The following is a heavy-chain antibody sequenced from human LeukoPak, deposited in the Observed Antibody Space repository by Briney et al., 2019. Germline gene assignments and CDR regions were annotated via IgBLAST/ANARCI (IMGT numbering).Heavy chain of an antibody. CDR2: INHSGST. Sequence: SETLSLTCAVYGGSFSGYYWSWIRQPPGKGLEWIGEINHSGSTNYNPSLKSRVTISVDTSKSQFSLKLSSVTAADTAVYYCARYVSGIAAADYWGQGTLVTVSS. V-gene: IGHV4-34*01. D-gene: IGHD6-13*01. CDR1: GGSFSGYY. J-gene: IGHJ4*02. CDR3: ARYVSGIAAADY.